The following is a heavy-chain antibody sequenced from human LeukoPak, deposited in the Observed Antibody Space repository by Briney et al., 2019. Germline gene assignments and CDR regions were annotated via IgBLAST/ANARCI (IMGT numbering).Heavy chain of an antibody. CDR3: ARDYCGGDCFPDY. CDR1: GYTLTRYY. V-gene: IGHV1-2*06. Sequence: ASVKVSCQASGYTLTRYYVHWLRQAPAQAREWMGRINPNSCDTNHAQKFQGRVTINRDTSISTAHMELRRLRSDDTAVYYCARDYCGGDCFPDYWSQGPLVTVSS. J-gene: IGHJ4*02. D-gene: IGHD2-21*02. CDR2: INPNSCDT.